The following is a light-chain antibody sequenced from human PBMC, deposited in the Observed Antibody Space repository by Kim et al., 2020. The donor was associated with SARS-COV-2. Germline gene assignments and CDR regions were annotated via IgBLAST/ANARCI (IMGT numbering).Light chain of an antibody. V-gene: IGKV4-1*01. CDR2: WAS. CDR3: QQYFGTPYT. Sequence: DIVMTQSPVSLAVSLGERATINCTSSQSILYSHNNQNYLAWYQQKPGQSPKLLIYWASTRESGVPDRFSGSGYGTDFTLTISSLQAEDVAVYYCQQYFGTPYTFGQGTKLEI. CDR1: QSILYSHNNQNY. J-gene: IGKJ2*01.